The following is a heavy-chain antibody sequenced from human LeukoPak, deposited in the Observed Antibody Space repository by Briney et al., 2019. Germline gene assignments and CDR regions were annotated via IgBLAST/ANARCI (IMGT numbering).Heavy chain of an antibody. V-gene: IGHV1-24*01. J-gene: IGHJ4*02. Sequence: ASVKVSCKVSGYTLTELSMHWVRQAPGKGLEWMGGFDPEDGETIYAQKFQGRVTMTEDTSTDTAYMELSSLRSEDTAVYYCARMSSLGYSSGWYFDYWGQGTLVTVSS. D-gene: IGHD6-19*01. CDR1: GYTLTELS. CDR3: ARMSSLGYSSGWYFDY. CDR2: FDPEDGET.